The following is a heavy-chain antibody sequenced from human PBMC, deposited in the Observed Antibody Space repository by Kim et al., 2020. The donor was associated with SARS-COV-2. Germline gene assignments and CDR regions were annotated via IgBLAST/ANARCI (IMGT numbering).Heavy chain of an antibody. CDR2: INTNTGNP. D-gene: IGHD5-12*01. V-gene: IGHV7-4-1*02. CDR3: AREGGATASYYYYGMDV. J-gene: IGHJ6*02. CDR1: GYTFTSYA. Sequence: ASVKVSCKASGYTFTSYAMNWVRQAPVQGLEWMGWINTNTGNPTYAQGFTGRFVFSLDTSVSTAYLQISSLKAEDTAVYYCAREGGATASYYYYGMDVWGQGTTVTVSS.